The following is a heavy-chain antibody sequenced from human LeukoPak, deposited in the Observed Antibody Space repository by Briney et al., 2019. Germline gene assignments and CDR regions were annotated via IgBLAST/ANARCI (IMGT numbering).Heavy chain of an antibody. D-gene: IGHD6-19*01. Sequence: GGSLRLSCAASGFTFSSYGMHWVRQAPGKGLEWVAVISYDGSNKYYADSVKGRFTISRDNSKNTLYLQMNSLRAEDTAVYYCAKDADIAVAGFDYWGQGTLVTVSS. J-gene: IGHJ4*02. CDR2: ISYDGSNK. V-gene: IGHV3-30*18. CDR3: AKDADIAVAGFDY. CDR1: GFTFSSYG.